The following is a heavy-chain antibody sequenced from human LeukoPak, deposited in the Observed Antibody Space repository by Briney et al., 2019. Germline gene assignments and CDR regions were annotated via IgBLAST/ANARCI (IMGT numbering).Heavy chain of an antibody. Sequence: PSETLSLTCTVSGGSISSYYWSWIRQPPGKGLEWIGRIYTSGSTNYNPSLKSRVTMSVDTSKNQFSLKLSSVTAADTAVYYCARAHSGWYYDYYYMDVWGKGTTVTVSS. CDR2: IYTSGST. CDR1: GGSISSYY. V-gene: IGHV4-4*07. J-gene: IGHJ6*03. CDR3: ARAHSGWYYDYYYMDV. D-gene: IGHD6-19*01.